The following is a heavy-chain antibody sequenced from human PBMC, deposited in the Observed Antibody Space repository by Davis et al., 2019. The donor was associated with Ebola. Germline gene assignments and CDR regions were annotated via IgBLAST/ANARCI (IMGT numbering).Heavy chain of an antibody. CDR2: IYYSGST. CDR3: ARVVTGTTARIFDY. Sequence: PSETLSLTCTVSGGSVSSGSYYWSWIRQPPGKGLEWIGYIYYSGSTNYNPSLKSRVTISVDTSKNQFSLKLSSVTAADTAVYYCARVVTGTTARIFDYWGQGTLVTVSS. D-gene: IGHD1-1*01. CDR1: GGSVSSGSYY. J-gene: IGHJ4*02. V-gene: IGHV4-61*01.